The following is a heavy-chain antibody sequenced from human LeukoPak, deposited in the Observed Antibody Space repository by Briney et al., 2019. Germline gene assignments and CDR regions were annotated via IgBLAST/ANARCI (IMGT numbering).Heavy chain of an antibody. CDR1: GGSISPYY. V-gene: IGHV4-59*01. CDR2: IYYSGST. CDR3: ARTKYYDFWSGYSTFDY. J-gene: IGHJ4*02. D-gene: IGHD3-3*01. Sequence: SETLSLTCTVSGGSISPYYWSWIRQPPGKGLEWIGYIYYSGSTNYNPSLKSRVTISVDTSKNQFSLKLSSVTAADTAVYYCARTKYYDFWSGYSTFDYWGQGTLVTVSS.